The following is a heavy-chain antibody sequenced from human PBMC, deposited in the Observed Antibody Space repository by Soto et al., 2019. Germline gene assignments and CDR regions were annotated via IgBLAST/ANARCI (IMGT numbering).Heavy chain of an antibody. CDR3: ARVGLYWNFPMDV. Sequence: SQTLSLTCAISGDSVSSNSAAWNWIRQSPSRGLEWLGRTYYRSKWYNDYAVSVKSRVTINADTSKNQFSLQLGSVTPEDTAVHYCARVGLYWNFPMDVWGQGTTVTVSS. CDR1: GDSVSSNSAA. D-gene: IGHD1-7*01. J-gene: IGHJ6*02. V-gene: IGHV6-1*01. CDR2: TYYRSKWYN.